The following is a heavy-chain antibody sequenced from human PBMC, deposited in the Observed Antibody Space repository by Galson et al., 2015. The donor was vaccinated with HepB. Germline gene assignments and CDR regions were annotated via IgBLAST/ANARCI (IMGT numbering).Heavy chain of an antibody. Sequence: ETLSLTCAVYGGSFSDYCWSWIRQPPGKGLEWIGEINHSGSTNYNPSLKSRVTISVDTSKNQISLKLSFVTAADTAVYYCARGGGSSSYIDYWGQGTLVTVSS. CDR2: INHSGST. V-gene: IGHV4-34*01. J-gene: IGHJ4*02. CDR3: ARGGGSSSYIDY. D-gene: IGHD6-13*01. CDR1: GGSFSDYC.